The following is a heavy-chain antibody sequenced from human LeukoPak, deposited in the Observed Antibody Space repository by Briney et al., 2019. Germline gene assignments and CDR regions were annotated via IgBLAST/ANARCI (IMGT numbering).Heavy chain of an antibody. V-gene: IGHV3-74*03. CDR3: ARDQRVTGRPDIDY. CDR1: GFTFRNHW. D-gene: IGHD6-6*01. J-gene: IGHJ4*02. CDR2: ISSDGSST. Sequence: GGSLRLSCAASGFTFRNHWMHWVRQTPGKGLVWVSRISSDGSSTTYADSVKGRFTISRDNAKNTLYLQMNNLRAEDTAMYCCARDQRVTGRPDIDYWGQGTLVIVSS.